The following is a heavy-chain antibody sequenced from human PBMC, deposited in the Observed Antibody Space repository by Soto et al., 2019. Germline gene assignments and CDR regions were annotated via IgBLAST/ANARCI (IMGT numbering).Heavy chain of an antibody. CDR3: ARGYFDHFFDF. Sequence: QVHLVQSGGEVKKPGASVIVSCKTSGYNLSTYTINWVRQAPGHGLEWIGWISAKNGNTDYPRKFQGRGNVTMDTSPTTSYIEVRNLRSDDTAVYYCARGYFDHFFDFWGQGPLVTVSS. CDR1: GYNLSTYT. J-gene: IGHJ4*02. V-gene: IGHV1-18*04. D-gene: IGHD3-22*01. CDR2: ISAKNGNT.